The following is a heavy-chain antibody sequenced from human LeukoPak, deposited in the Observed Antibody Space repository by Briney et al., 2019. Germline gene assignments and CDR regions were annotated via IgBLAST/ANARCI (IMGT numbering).Heavy chain of an antibody. CDR2: INPNSGGT. J-gene: IGHJ6*02. V-gene: IGHV1-2*02. CDR1: GYTFTGYY. D-gene: IGHD3-22*01. Sequence: GASVKVSCKAFGYTFTGYYMHWVRQAPGQGLEWMGWINPNSGGTNYAQKFQGRVTMTRDTSISTAYMELSRLRSDDTAVYYCARDFTGASGPYYYDSSGPYYYYYGMDVWGQGTTVTVSS. CDR3: ARDFTGASGPYYYDSSGPYYYYYGMDV.